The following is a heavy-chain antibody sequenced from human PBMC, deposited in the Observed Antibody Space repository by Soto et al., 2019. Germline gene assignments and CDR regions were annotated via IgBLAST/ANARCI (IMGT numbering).Heavy chain of an antibody. Sequence: GGSLRLSCAASGFTFSSYGMHWVRQAPGKGLEWVAVISYDGSNKYYADSVKGRFTISRDNSKNTLYLQMNSLRAEDTAVYYCAKDQGYSSSEGFDYWGQGTLVTVSS. J-gene: IGHJ4*02. CDR2: ISYDGSNK. D-gene: IGHD6-6*01. CDR1: GFTFSSYG. CDR3: AKDQGYSSSEGFDY. V-gene: IGHV3-30*18.